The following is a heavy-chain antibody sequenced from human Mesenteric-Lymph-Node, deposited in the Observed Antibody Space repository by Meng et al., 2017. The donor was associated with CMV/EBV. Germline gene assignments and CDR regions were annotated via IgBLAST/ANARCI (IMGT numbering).Heavy chain of an antibody. CDR3: ARVGPERRVDY. CDR1: GGSISSGNW. V-gene: IGHV4-4*02. Sequence: CDVAGGSISSGNWWSWVRQPPGKGLEWIGEIYHSGSTNYNPSLKSRVTISVDKSKNQFSLKLSSVTAADTAVYYCARVGPERRVDYWGQGTLVTVSS. D-gene: IGHD1-1*01. J-gene: IGHJ4*02. CDR2: IYHSGST.